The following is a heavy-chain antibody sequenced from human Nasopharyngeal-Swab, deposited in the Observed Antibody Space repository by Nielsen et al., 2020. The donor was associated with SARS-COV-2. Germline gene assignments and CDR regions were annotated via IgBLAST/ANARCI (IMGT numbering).Heavy chain of an antibody. CDR2: ISGSGGST. CDR3: AKLPRNWNYGPFDY. V-gene: IGHV3-23*01. J-gene: IGHJ4*02. CDR1: GFTFSSYA. Sequence: RGSLRLSCAASGFTFSSYAMSWVRQAPGKGLEWVSAISGSGGSTYYADSVKGRFTISRDNSKNTLYLQMNSLRAEDTAVYYCAKLPRNWNYGPFDYWGQGTLVTVSS. D-gene: IGHD1-7*01.